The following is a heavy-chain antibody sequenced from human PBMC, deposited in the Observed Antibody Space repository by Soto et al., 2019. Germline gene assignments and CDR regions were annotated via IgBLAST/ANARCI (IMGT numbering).Heavy chain of an antibody. V-gene: IGHV4-59*01. CDR1: GGSISSYY. CDR2: IYYSGST. J-gene: IGHJ4*02. D-gene: IGHD2-8*01. CDR3: ASVRDRQGVDY. Sequence: QVQLQESGPGLVKPSETLSLTCTVSGGSISSYYWSWIRQPPGKGLEWIGYIYYSGSTNYNPSLKSRVTISVDTSKNQFSLKLSSVTAADTAVYYCASVRDRQGVDYWGQGTLVTVSS.